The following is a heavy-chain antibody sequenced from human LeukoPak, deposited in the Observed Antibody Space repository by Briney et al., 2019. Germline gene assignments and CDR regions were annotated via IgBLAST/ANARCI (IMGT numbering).Heavy chain of an antibody. J-gene: IGHJ4*02. CDR1: GFTFSSYW. Sequence: PGGSLRLSCAASGFTFSSYWMHWVRQAPGKGLVWVSRINSDGGSTSYADSVKGRFTISRDNPKNTLYLQMNSLRPEDTAVYYCTRVRSSGWSYLDYWGQGTLVSVSS. CDR2: INSDGGST. V-gene: IGHV3-74*01. D-gene: IGHD6-19*01. CDR3: TRVRSSGWSYLDY.